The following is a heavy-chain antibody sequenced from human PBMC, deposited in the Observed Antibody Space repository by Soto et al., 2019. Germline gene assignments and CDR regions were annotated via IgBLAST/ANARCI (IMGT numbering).Heavy chain of an antibody. CDR1: GFSLITSGMC. CDR2: IDWHDEK. V-gene: IGHV2-70*20. CDR3: ARTRAAAGSFFFDY. Sequence: GPTLVNPTQTLTLTCTFSGFSLITSGMCVSWVRQPPGKTLDWLAVIDWHDEKSYSTSLKTRLTISKDTSKNQVFFTMTNIDTVDTATYYCARTRAAAGSFFFDYWGQGTRVTVSS. D-gene: IGHD6-13*01. J-gene: IGHJ4*02.